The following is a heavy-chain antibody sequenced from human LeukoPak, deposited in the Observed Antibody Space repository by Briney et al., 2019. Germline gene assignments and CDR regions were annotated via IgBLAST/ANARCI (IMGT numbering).Heavy chain of an antibody. CDR1: GGSFSGYY. J-gene: IGHJ4*02. Sequence: SETLSLTCAVYGGSFSGYYWSWIRQPPGKGLEWIGEINHSGSTNYNPSLKSRVTISVDTSKNQFSLKLSSATAADTAVYYCARGGVITFSFTSWGQGTLVTVSS. V-gene: IGHV4-34*01. CDR2: INHSGST. D-gene: IGHD3-16*01. CDR3: ARGGVITFSFTS.